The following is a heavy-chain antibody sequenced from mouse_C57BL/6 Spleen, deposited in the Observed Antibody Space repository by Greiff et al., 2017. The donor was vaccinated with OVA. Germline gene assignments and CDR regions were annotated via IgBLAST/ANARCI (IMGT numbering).Heavy chain of an antibody. D-gene: IGHD1-1*01. CDR2: IWSGGST. CDR1: GFSLTSYG. V-gene: IGHV2-2*01. J-gene: IGHJ1*03. Sequence: VQLQQSGPGLVQPSQSLSITCTVSGFSLTSYGVHWVRQSPGKGLEWLGVIWSGGSTDYNAAFISRLSISKDNSKSQVFFKMNSLQADDTAIYYCARRGYYYGSSYVDFDVWGTGTTVTVSS. CDR3: ARRGYYYGSSYVDFDV.